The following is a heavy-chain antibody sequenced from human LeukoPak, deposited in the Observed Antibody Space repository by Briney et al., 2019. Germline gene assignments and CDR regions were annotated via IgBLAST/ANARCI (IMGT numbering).Heavy chain of an antibody. Sequence: SETLSLTCTVSGGSISSSSYYWAWIRQAPGKGLEWIGSIHYSGTTYYNPSLKSRVTISVDTSKNQFSLKLSSVTAADTAVYYCARASSPYYYYYYMDVWGKGTTVTVSS. V-gene: IGHV4-39*07. CDR3: ARASSPYYYYYYMDV. D-gene: IGHD6-13*01. CDR1: GGSISSSSYY. J-gene: IGHJ6*03. CDR2: IHYSGTT.